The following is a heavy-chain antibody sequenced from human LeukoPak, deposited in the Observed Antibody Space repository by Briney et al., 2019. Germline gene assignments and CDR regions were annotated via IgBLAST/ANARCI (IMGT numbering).Heavy chain of an antibody. CDR1: VGSFSVYY. Sequence: SETLSLTCAVYVGSFSVYYWSWIRQPPGKGREGRGEIDHSGSTNYNPSLKSRVTISVDTSKNQFSLRVTSVTAADTAIFYCARWGGYIHSSGWFDTWGQGILVTVSS. V-gene: IGHV4-34*01. J-gene: IGHJ5*02. D-gene: IGHD5-12*01. CDR3: ARWGGYIHSSGWFDT. CDR2: IDHSGST.